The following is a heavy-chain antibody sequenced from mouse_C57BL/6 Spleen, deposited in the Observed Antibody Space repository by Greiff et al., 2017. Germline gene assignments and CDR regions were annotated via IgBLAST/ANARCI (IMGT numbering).Heavy chain of an antibody. CDR1: GYTFTSYW. CDR2: IDPSDSYT. Sequence: QVQLKQPGAELVMPGASVKLSCKASGYTFTSYWMHWVKQRPGQGLEWIGEIDPSDSYTNYNQKFKGKSTLTVDKSSSTAYMQLSSLTSEDSAVYYCARKGIDFFDYWGQGTTLTVSS. V-gene: IGHV1-69*01. CDR3: ARKGIDFFDY. J-gene: IGHJ2*01.